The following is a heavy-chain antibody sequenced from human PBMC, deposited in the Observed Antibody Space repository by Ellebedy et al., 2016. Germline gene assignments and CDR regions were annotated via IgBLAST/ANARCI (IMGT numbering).Heavy chain of an antibody. CDR3: ARVRYGTGAHDY. CDR2: ISNRSSSI. J-gene: IGHJ4*02. Sequence: GGSLKISCAASGFTISSYSINWVRQAPGKGLEWVSSISNRSSSIYSSDSVKGRFTISRDNAKNSLYLQMNSLRAEDTAVYYCARVRYGTGAHDYWGQGTLVTVSS. V-gene: IGHV3-21*01. CDR1: GFTISSYS. D-gene: IGHD5-18*01.